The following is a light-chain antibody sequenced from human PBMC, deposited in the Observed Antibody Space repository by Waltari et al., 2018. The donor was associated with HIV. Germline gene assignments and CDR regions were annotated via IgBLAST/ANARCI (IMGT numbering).Light chain of an antibody. Sequence: QSALTQPASVSGSFGQSITISCTGTSSDVGSYNLVSWYQYHPGKAPKLIIYEASKRPSGVSNRFSGSKSGNTASLTVSGLQAEDEAHYYCCSYARSGIPFGGGTKLTVL. J-gene: IGLJ2*01. CDR2: EAS. CDR1: SSDVGSYNL. V-gene: IGLV2-23*01. CDR3: CSYARSGIP.